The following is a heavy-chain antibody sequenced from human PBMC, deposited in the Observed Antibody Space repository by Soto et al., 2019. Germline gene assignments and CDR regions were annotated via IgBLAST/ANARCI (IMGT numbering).Heavy chain of an antibody. CDR3: ARVVGAPNWFDP. D-gene: IGHD1-26*01. Sequence: EVQLVESGGGLVQPGGSLRLSCAASGFTFSDHQMDWVRQAPGKGLEWVGRTRNKANSYTTEYAASGKGRFTISRDDSKNSLYLQMNSLKTEDTAVYYCARVVGAPNWFDPWGQGTLVTVSS. CDR1: GFTFSDHQ. J-gene: IGHJ5*02. V-gene: IGHV3-72*01. CDR2: TRNKANSYTT.